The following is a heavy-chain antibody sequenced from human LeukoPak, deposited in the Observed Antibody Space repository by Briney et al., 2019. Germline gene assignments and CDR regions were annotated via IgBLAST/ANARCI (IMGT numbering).Heavy chain of an antibody. J-gene: IGHJ4*02. CDR2: IYPGDSDT. D-gene: IGHD3-3*01. CDR3: ARLGGHYDFWSGYFDY. CDR1: GYSFTSYW. Sequence: GESLKISCKGSGYSFTSYWIGWVRQMPGNGLEWMGIIYPGDSDTRYSPSFQGQVTISADKSISTAYLQWSSLKASDTAMYYCARLGGHYDFWSGYFDYWGQGTLVTVSS. V-gene: IGHV5-51*01.